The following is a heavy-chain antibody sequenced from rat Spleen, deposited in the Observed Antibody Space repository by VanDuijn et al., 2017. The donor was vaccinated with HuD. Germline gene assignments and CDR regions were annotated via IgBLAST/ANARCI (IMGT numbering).Heavy chain of an antibody. J-gene: IGHJ2*01. V-gene: IGHV5-19*01. CDR3: ATERWGARYFDY. Sequence: EVQLVESGGGLVQPGRSLKLSCAASGFTFSNYGMHWIRQAPTKGLEWVASISPSGGSTYYRDSVKGRFTISRDNAKSTLYLQMDSLRSEDTATYYCATERWGARYFDYWGQGVMVTVSS. D-gene: IGHD5-1*01. CDR2: ISPSGGST. CDR1: GFTFSNYG.